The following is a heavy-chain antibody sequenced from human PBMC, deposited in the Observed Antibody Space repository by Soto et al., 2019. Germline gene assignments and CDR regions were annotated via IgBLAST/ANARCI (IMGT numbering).Heavy chain of an antibody. CDR2: IIPILGIA. D-gene: IGHD3-22*01. CDR1: GGTFSSYT. V-gene: IGHV1-69*02. CDR3: AGSASMIVVGDDY. Sequence: QVQLVQSGAEVKKPGSSVKVSCKASGGTFSSYTISWVRQAPGQGLEWMGRIIPILGIANYAQKFQGRVTITADKPTSTAYMELSSLRSEDTAVYYCAGSASMIVVGDDYWGQGTLVTVSS. J-gene: IGHJ4*02.